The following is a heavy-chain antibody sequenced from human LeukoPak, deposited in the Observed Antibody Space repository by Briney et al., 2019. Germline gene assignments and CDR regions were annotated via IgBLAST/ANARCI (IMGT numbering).Heavy chain of an antibody. CDR1: GYTFTGYY. CDR2: INPGGDST. Sequence: ASVTVSCQASGYTFTGYYIHWVRQAPGQGLEWMGIINPGGDSTSYAQKFQGRVTMTRDTSTSTVYMDLSSLRSEDTAVYYCARGLGQQLWSMLLDYWGQGTLVTVSS. V-gene: IGHV1-46*01. D-gene: IGHD6-13*01. CDR3: ARGLGQQLWSMLLDY. J-gene: IGHJ4*02.